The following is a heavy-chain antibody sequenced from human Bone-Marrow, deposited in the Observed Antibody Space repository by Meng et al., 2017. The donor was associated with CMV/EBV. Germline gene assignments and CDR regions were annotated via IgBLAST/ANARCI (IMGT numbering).Heavy chain of an antibody. V-gene: IGHV3-73*01. Sequence: GGSLRLSCAASGFTFSGSAMHWVCQASGKGLEWVGRIRSKANSYATAYAASVKGRFTISRDDSKNTAYLQMNSLKTEDTAVYYCNLRFLDGYYGMDVWGQGTTVTVSS. D-gene: IGHD3-3*01. J-gene: IGHJ6*02. CDR1: GFTFSGSA. CDR3: NLRFLDGYYGMDV. CDR2: IRSKANSYAT.